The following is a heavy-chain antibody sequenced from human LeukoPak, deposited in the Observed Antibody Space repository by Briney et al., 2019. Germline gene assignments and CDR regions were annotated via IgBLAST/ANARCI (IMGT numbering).Heavy chain of an antibody. D-gene: IGHD6-19*01. Sequence: SETLSLTCTVSGYSISSGYYRGWIRQPPGKGLEWIASGDYSGGTYYNPSLESRVAISADMSKKQISLKLASVTGADTAVYYCAGERGEEYSSGWYKTNFFYNWGQGIRVTVSS. J-gene: IGHJ4*02. V-gene: IGHV4-38-2*02. CDR2: GDYSGGT. CDR1: GYSISSGYY. CDR3: AGERGEEYSSGWYKTNFFYN.